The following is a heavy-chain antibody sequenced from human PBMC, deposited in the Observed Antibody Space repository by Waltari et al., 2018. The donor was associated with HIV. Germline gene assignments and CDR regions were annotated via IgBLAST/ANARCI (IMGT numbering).Heavy chain of an antibody. D-gene: IGHD3-3*01. J-gene: IGHJ4*02. CDR1: GFSLMTSGVG. CDR3: AHVVGITIFGLVYFDS. Sequence: QITLQESGPTLVKPTKTLTLTCTFSGFSLMTSGVGVAWIRQPPRKALEWLALIYWKDDKRYTTSLHNRLNSTKDTSKNQVVFTMTNMDPVDTATYYCAHVVGITIFGLVYFDSWGQGTLVTVSS. CDR2: IYWKDDK. V-gene: IGHV2-5*01.